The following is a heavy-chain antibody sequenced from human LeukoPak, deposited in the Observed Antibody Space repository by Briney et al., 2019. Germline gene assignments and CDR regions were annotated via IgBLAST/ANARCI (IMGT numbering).Heavy chain of an antibody. CDR2: IYTSGST. CDR1: GGSISSGSYY. D-gene: IGHD2/OR15-2a*01. J-gene: IGHJ4*02. CDR3: ARDFPPQRY. Sequence: SQTLSLTCTVSGGSISSGSYYWSWIRQPAGKGLEWIGRIYTSGSTNYNPSLKSRVTISVDTSKNQFSLKLSSVTAADTAVYYCARDFPPQRYWGQGTLVTVSS. V-gene: IGHV4-61*02.